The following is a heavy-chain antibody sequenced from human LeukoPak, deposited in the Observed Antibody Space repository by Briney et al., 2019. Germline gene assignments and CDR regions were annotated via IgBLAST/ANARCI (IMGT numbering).Heavy chain of an antibody. D-gene: IGHD5-24*01. J-gene: IGHJ4*02. CDR3: ARHVDGYSDCYFDY. CDR2: IYYSGST. Sequence: PSETLSLTCTVSGGSISSRSYYWGWIRQPPGKGLEWIGSIYYSGSTYYNPSLKSRVTISVDTSKNQFSLKLSSVTAADTAVYYCARHVDGYSDCYFDYWGQGTLVTVSS. CDR1: GGSISSRSYY. V-gene: IGHV4-39*01.